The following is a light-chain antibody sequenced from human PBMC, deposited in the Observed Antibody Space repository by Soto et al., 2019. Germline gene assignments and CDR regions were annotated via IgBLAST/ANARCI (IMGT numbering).Light chain of an antibody. CDR3: SSYTRSSTLVV. J-gene: IGLJ2*01. V-gene: IGLV2-14*01. Sequence: QSALTQPASASGSPGQSITISCTGTSSDVGAYNYVSWYQQHPGKAPKLKIYEVSNRPSGVSNRFSGSKSGNRASLTISGLQAEYEADYYCSSYTRSSTLVVFGGGTKVTVL. CDR1: SSDVGAYNY. CDR2: EVS.